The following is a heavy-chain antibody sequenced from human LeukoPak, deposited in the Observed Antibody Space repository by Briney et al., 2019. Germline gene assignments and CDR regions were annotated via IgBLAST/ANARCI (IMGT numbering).Heavy chain of an antibody. D-gene: IGHD3-9*01. CDR3: ARDYTGYFP. V-gene: IGHV3-7*03. CDR1: GFTFSRFS. J-gene: IGHJ5*02. CDR2: IKQDGSDI. Sequence: AGGSLRLSCVASGFTFSRFSMSWVRQAPGKGLEWVANIKQDGSDIYYVDSVKGRFTISRDNAKNSLYLQMNSLRAEDTAVYYCARDYTGYFPWGQGTLVIVSS.